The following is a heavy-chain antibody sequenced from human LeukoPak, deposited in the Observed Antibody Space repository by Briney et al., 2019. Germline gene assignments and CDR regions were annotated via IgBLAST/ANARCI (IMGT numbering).Heavy chain of an antibody. J-gene: IGHJ4*02. CDR2: IDPNSGDI. D-gene: IGHD3-22*01. CDR3: ARAMNSWFLLDLDY. V-gene: IGHV1-2*02. Sequence: VASMKVSCKASGYTFTAYYIHWVRQAPGQGLEWMGWIDPNSGDIKYVEKFQGRVTMTRDTSFSTAYMALSSLRSDDTAMYYCARAMNSWFLLDLDYWGQGNLVTVSS. CDR1: GYTFTAYY.